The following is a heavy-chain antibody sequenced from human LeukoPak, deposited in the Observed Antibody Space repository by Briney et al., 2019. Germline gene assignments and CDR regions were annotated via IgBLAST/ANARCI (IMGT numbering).Heavy chain of an antibody. CDR3: ARDPYCSGGSCPLTWFDP. Sequence: VASVKVSCKASGYTFTGYYMHWVRQAPGQGVEGMGWINPNSGGTNYAQKFQGRVTMTRDTSISTAYMDLSRLRSDDTAVYYCARDPYCSGGSCPLTWFDPWGQGTLVTVSS. V-gene: IGHV1-2*02. CDR2: INPNSGGT. D-gene: IGHD2-15*01. J-gene: IGHJ5*02. CDR1: GYTFTGYY.